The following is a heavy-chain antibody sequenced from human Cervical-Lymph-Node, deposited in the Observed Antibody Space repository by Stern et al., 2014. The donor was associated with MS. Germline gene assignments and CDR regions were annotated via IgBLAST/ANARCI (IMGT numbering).Heavy chain of an antibody. V-gene: IGHV4-31*03. D-gene: IGHD2-2*01. Sequence: QAQLQESGPGLVKPSQTLSLTCTVSGGSISSGGYYWSWIRQHPGKGLEWIGYIYYSGSTYYNPSLKSRVTISVDTSKNQFSLKLSSVTAADTAVYYCAREYCSSTSCYQWFDPWGQGTLVTVSS. CDR3: AREYCSSTSCYQWFDP. CDR2: IYYSGST. J-gene: IGHJ5*02. CDR1: GGSISSGGYY.